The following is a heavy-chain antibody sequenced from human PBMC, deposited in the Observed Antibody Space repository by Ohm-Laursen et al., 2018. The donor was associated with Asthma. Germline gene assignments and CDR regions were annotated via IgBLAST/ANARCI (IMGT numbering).Heavy chain of an antibody. V-gene: IGHV4-59*02. D-gene: IGHD3-22*01. CDR1: GGSVSGYY. CDR2: IYYSGST. CDR3: ARNYYDSSGLDY. J-gene: IGHJ4*02. Sequence: TLSLTCAVSGGSVSGYYWSWIRQPPGKGLEWIGYIYYSGSTNYNPSLKSRVTISVDTSKNQFSLKLSSVTAADTAVYYCARNYYDSSGLDYWGQGTLVTVSS.